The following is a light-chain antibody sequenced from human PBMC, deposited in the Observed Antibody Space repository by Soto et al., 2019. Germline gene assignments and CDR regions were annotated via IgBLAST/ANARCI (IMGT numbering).Light chain of an antibody. CDR2: AAS. J-gene: IGKJ1*01. Sequence: EIVLTQSPGTLSLSPGERATLSCRASQSVGSTYLAWYQQKPGQAPRLLLYAASSRATGIPARFSGSGSGTDFTLTISTLEPEDFAAYYCQQCDTSPETFGQGTKVEFK. CDR1: QSVGSTY. V-gene: IGKV3-20*01. CDR3: QQCDTSPET.